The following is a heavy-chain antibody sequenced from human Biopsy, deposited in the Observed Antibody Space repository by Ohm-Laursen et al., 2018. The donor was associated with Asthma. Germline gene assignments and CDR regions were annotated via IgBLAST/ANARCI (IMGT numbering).Heavy chain of an antibody. J-gene: IGHJ3*02. D-gene: IGHD3-16*01. Sequence: SLRLSCAASGFTFSSFGMHWVRQAPGKGLAWVAVMSYDDSQTRYADSVKGRFTIYRDNSKNTLSLQMNSLRAEYTAVYYCARACGGSFFAGVFDIWGQGKMVTASS. CDR2: MSYDDSQT. CDR1: GFTFSSFG. V-gene: IGHV3-30*03. CDR3: ARACGGSFFAGVFDI.